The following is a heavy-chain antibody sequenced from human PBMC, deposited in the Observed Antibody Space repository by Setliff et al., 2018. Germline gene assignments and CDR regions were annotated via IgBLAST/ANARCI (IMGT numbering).Heavy chain of an antibody. CDR1: GGSISSHY. D-gene: IGHD1-1*01. V-gene: IGHV4-59*11. CDR3: VREGYSEYFQD. J-gene: IGHJ1*01. Sequence: PSETLSLTCTVSGGSISSHYWDWIRQPPGKGLEWIGFTSYSGITTYNVSLKSRVSISVDTSKNQLSLTLSSVTAADTAVYYCVREGYSEYFQDWGRGTLVTVSS. CDR2: TSYSGIT.